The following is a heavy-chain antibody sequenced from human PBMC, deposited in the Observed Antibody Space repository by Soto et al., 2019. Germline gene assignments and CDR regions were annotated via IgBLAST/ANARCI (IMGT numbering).Heavy chain of an antibody. CDR2: INPSGGST. J-gene: IGHJ4*02. CDR3: ARDVQDSSSIPFDY. V-gene: IGHV1-46*03. CDR1: GYTFTRYY. D-gene: IGHD6-6*01. Sequence: QVQVVQSGAEVKKPGASVTVSCKASGYTFTRYYIHWVRQAPGQGLEWMGIINPSGGSTTYALTFRGRVTMTGDTATITVYMELSNLRSEDTAMYYCARDVQDSSSIPFDYWGRGTLVTVSS.